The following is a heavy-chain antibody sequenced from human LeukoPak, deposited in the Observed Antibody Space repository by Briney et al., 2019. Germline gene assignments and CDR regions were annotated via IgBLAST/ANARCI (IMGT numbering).Heavy chain of an antibody. CDR2: IRTRAKGYTT. V-gene: IGHV3-72*01. CDR1: GFTLSYHY. D-gene: IGHD3-22*01. Sequence: GGSLRLSCAAAGFTLSYHYMDWVRQPPGKGLEWVACIRTRAKGYTTQYAPSVRDRFSISRDDSTNSVYLQMNSLKTEDTAVDFTARDGDYYDTRGFSSDAFDIWGLGTMVTVAS. CDR3: ARDGDYYDTRGFSSDAFDI. J-gene: IGHJ3*02.